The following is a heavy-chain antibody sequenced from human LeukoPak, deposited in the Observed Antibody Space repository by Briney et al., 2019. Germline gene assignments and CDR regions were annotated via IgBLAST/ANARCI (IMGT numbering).Heavy chain of an antibody. CDR3: AKGSAWYLDY. CDR1: GFSFSNYG. J-gene: IGHJ4*02. Sequence: GGSLRLSCAASGFSFSNYGMHWVRQAPGKGLEWVTFIQFDGSNKYYADSVKGRFTLSRDNSKNTLYLQLNSLRVEDTAIYYCAKGSAWYLDYWGQGILVTVSS. CDR2: IQFDGSNK. D-gene: IGHD3-3*01. V-gene: IGHV3-30*02.